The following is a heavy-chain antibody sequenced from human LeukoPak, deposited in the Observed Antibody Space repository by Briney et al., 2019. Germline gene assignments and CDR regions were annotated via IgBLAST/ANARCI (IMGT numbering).Heavy chain of an antibody. J-gene: IGHJ4*02. CDR3: ARSVPDYTRFDY. CDR1: GFTFRSYS. Sequence: GGSLRLSCAASGFTFRSYSMNWVRQAPGKGLEWVSSITSRNTDIYYADSVKGRFTISRDNSNNTVYLQMNSLRAEDTALYYCARSVPDYTRFDYWGQGALVTVSS. D-gene: IGHD4-11*01. CDR2: ITSRNTDI. V-gene: IGHV3-21*04.